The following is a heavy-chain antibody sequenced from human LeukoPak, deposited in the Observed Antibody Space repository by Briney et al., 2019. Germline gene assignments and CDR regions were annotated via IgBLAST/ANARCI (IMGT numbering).Heavy chain of an antibody. V-gene: IGHV3-66*02. Sequence: SGGSLRLSCAASGTSVSGCFMNWVRQAPGKGLEWVSVVRNGDTTDYADSVKGRFTISVDKSKNTVYLQMNSLRTEDTAVYYCSREGYFNFVNWGQGTLVTVSS. CDR2: VRNGDTT. CDR3: SREGYFNFVN. J-gene: IGHJ4*02. CDR1: GTSVSGCF. D-gene: IGHD2-15*01.